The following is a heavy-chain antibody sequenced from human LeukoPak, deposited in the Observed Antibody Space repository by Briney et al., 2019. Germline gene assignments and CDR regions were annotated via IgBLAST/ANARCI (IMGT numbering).Heavy chain of an antibody. CDR1: GYTFTSYG. Sequence: GASVKVSCKASGYTFTSYGISWVRQAPGQGLEWMGWISAYNGNTNYAQKLQGRVTMTTDTSTSTAYMELRSLRSDDTAVYYCARAYRIAVAGNYYYGMDVWGQGTTVTVSS. J-gene: IGHJ6*02. CDR3: ARAYRIAVAGNYYYGMDV. V-gene: IGHV1-18*01. CDR2: ISAYNGNT. D-gene: IGHD6-19*01.